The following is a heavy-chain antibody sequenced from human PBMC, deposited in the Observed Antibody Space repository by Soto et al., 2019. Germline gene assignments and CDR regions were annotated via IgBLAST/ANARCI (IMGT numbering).Heavy chain of an antibody. J-gene: IGHJ3*02. D-gene: IGHD3-9*01. CDR1: GFTFGSYG. CDR3: ANTAVLKDYDILTGPSDAFDI. V-gene: IGHV3-30*18. Sequence: GGSLRLSCAASGFTFGSYGMHWVRQAPGKGLEWVAVMSCDGSNKYYADSVKGRFTISRDNSKNTLYLQMNSLRAEDTAVHYCANTAVLKDYDILTGPSDAFDIWGQGTMVTVSS. CDR2: MSCDGSNK.